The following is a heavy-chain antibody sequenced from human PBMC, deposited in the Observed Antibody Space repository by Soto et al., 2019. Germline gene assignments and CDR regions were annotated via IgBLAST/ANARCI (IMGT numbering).Heavy chain of an antibody. V-gene: IGHV4-59*01. D-gene: IGHD1-26*01. CDR1: GGSISSYY. CDR2: IYYSGST. Sequence: QVQLQESGPGLVKPSETLSLTCTVSGGSISSYYWSWIRQPPGKGLEWIGYIYYSGSTNYNPSLTRRIPISVDTSKNQFSRKLSSVTAADTAVYYCARRYVGNFDYWGQGPLVTVSS. J-gene: IGHJ4*02. CDR3: ARRYVGNFDY.